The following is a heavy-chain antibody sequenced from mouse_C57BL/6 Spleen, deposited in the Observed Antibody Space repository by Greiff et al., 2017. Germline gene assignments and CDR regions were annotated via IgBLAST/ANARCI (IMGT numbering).Heavy chain of an antibody. CDR2: IHPNSGST. CDR3: ARAGYSDYGEGVWYFDV. V-gene: IGHV1-64*01. Sequence: QVQLQQPGAELVKPGASVKLSCKASGYTFTSYWMHWVKQRPGQGLEWIGMIHPNSGSTNYNEKFKSKATLTVDKSSSTAYMQLSSLTSEDSAVYYCARAGYSDYGEGVWYFDVWGTGTTVTVSS. CDR1: GYTFTSYW. J-gene: IGHJ1*03. D-gene: IGHD2-4*01.